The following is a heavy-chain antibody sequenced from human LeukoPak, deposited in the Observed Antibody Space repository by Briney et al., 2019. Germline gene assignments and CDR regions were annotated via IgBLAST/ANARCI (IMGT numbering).Heavy chain of an antibody. V-gene: IGHV4-34*01. Sequence: KPSETLSLTCAGYGGSFSGYYWSWIRQPPGKGLEGVGEINHSGSTNYNTSLKSRVTISVDTSKNQFSLKLSSVTAADTAVYYCARADIVVVPAAILDSYYFDYWGQGTLVTVSS. CDR1: GGSFSGYY. CDR2: INHSGST. J-gene: IGHJ4*02. D-gene: IGHD2-2*01. CDR3: ARADIVVVPAAILDSYYFDY.